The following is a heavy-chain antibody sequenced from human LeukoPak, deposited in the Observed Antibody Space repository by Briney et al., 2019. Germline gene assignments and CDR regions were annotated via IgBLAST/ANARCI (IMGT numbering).Heavy chain of an antibody. CDR1: GGSFSGYY. V-gene: IGHV4-34*01. J-gene: IGHJ6*04. CDR2: INHSGST. CDR3: ARGRGYDILTGPNYYYYYGMDV. D-gene: IGHD3-9*01. Sequence: SETLSLTCAVYGGSFSGYYWSWIRQPPGKGLEWIWEINHSGSTNYNPSLKSRVTISVDTSKNQSSLKLSSVTAADTAVYYCARGRGYDILTGPNYYYYYGMDVWGKGTTVTVSS.